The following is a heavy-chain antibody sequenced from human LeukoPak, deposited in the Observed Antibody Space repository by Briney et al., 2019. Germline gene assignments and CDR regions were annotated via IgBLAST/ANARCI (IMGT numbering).Heavy chain of an antibody. CDR1: GYTFTGYY. V-gene: IGHV1-2*02. CDR2: INPNSDGT. D-gene: IGHD3-10*01. J-gene: IGHJ4*02. Sequence: ASVNVSCQASGYTFTGYYMHGVRQAPGQGLEWMGWINPNSDGTNFAQKFQGRVTMTRDTSISTAYMELSRLRSDDTAMYYCARGSGSRGYDYWGQGTLVTVSS. CDR3: ARGSGSRGYDY.